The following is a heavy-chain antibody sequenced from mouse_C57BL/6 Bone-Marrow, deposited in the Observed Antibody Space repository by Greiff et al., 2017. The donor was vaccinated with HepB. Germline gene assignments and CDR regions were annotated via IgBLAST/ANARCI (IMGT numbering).Heavy chain of an antibody. J-gene: IGHJ3*01. CDR3: AGNYYGSSPAWFAY. CDR2: INPSTGGT. CDR1: GYSFTGYY. V-gene: IGHV1-42*01. Sequence: EVQLQQSGPELVKPGASVKISCKASGYSFTGYYMHWVKQSPEKSLEWIGEINPSTGGTTYNQKFKAKATLTVDKSSSTAYMQLKSLTSEDSAVYYYAGNYYGSSPAWFAYWGKGTLVTVSA. D-gene: IGHD1-1*01.